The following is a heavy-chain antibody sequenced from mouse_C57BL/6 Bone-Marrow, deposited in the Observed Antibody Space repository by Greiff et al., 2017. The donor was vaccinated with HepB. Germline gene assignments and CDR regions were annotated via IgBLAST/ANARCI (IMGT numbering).Heavy chain of an antibody. J-gene: IGHJ1*03. Sequence: EVHLVESGGGLVKPGGSLKLSCAASGFTFSSYAMSWVRQTPEKRLEWVATISDGDSYTYYPDNLKGRFTISRDNAKNNLYLQMSHLKSEDPAMYYCARDDGYDWYFDVWGTGTTVTVSS. CDR3: ARDDGYDWYFDV. V-gene: IGHV5-4*01. CDR1: GFTFSSYA. CDR2: ISDGDSYT. D-gene: IGHD2-2*01.